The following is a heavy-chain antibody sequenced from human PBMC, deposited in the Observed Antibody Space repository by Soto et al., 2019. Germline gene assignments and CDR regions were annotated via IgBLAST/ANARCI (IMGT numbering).Heavy chain of an antibody. CDR2: ISYDGSNK. CDR1: GFTFSSYA. D-gene: IGHD3-3*01. CDR3: ARDPKTSGARITIFGVVNPRREYYYYGMDV. Sequence: GGSLRLSCAASGFTFSSYAMHWVRQAPGKGLEWVAVISYDGSNKYYADSVKGRFTISRDNSKNTLYLQMNSLRAEDTAVYYCARDPKTSGARITIFGVVNPRREYYYYGMDVWGQGTTVTSP. J-gene: IGHJ6*02. V-gene: IGHV3-30-3*01.